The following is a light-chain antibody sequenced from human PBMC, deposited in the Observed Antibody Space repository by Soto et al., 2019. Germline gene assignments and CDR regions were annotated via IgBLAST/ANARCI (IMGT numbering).Light chain of an antibody. Sequence: EIVLTQSPGTLYLSPGESATLSCRASQSVSSNSLAWYRRNPGQPPSLLIYGTSTRSTDIPRRFSGIGSGTAFTLTTTRLEPEEFAVYFCQQYGDSPTTFGQGTKVYVK. V-gene: IGKV3-20*01. J-gene: IGKJ1*01. CDR2: GTS. CDR3: QQYGDSPTT. CDR1: QSVSSNS.